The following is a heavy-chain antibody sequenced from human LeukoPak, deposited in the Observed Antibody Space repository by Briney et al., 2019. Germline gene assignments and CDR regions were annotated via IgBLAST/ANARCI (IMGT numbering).Heavy chain of an antibody. CDR2: IYYSGST. J-gene: IGHJ4*02. D-gene: IGHD1-26*01. V-gene: IGHV4-59*01. CDR1: VGSLSIYY. CDR3: ARHVRLVGAYFDY. Sequence: SETPSLTCTVSVGSLSIYYWSWIRHPPGKGLEWSGYIYYSGSTNYNPSLKSRVTISVATSKTQFSLKLSSVTAADTAVYYCARHVRLVGAYFDYWGQGTLVTVSS.